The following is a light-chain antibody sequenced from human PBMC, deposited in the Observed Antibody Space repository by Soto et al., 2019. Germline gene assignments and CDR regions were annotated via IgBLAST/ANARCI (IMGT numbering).Light chain of an antibody. V-gene: IGKV3-15*01. Sequence: EIVLTQSPGTLSLSPVERATLSFRASQAINNNVAWYQLKDGQVPRLLIYGASTRAADVPARFSGGGSGTEFTLTISSLQSEDFAEYHCQQYNNWPQTFGQGTKVDIK. CDR3: QQYNNWPQT. CDR2: GAS. CDR1: QAINNN. J-gene: IGKJ1*01.